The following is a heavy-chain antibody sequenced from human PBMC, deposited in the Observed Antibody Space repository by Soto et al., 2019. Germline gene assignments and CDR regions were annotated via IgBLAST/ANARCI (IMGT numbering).Heavy chain of an antibody. CDR3: ARHRTTASHYYGMDV. D-gene: IGHD4-17*01. J-gene: IGHJ6*02. Sequence: PGESLKISCKGSGYSFTSYWIGWVRQMPGKCLEWMGIIYPGDSDTRYSPSFQGQVTISADKSISTAYLQWSSLKASDTAMYYCARHRTTASHYYGMDVWGQGTTVTVSS. CDR2: IYPGDSDT. CDR1: GYSFTSYW. V-gene: IGHV5-51*01.